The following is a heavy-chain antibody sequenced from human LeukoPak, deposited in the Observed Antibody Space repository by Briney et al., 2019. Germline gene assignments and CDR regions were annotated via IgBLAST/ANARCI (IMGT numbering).Heavy chain of an antibody. J-gene: IGHJ4*02. CDR2: MNPHSGNT. D-gene: IGHD3-10*01. CDR1: GHTFNSYD. V-gene: IGHV1-8*01. Sequence: ASVKVSCKTSGHTFNSYDINWVRQTTGQGLEWMGWMNPHSGNTDYAQKVQGRVTITRNTSISTVYMELTSLRYEDTAVYYCARRELFGDYLDSWGQGTLVTVSS. CDR3: ARRELFGDYLDS.